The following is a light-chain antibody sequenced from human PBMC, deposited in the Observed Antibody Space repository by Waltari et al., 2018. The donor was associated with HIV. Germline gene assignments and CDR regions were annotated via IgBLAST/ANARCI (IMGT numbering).Light chain of an antibody. CDR3: QQIDSYPYT. Sequence: DIQLTQSPSFLSASIGDRVTITCRASQDLTTYLAWYPRHPGRASRLLVYAGSTLETEVPSRFSGYGAGTEFTLTISGLQPEDFATYYCQQIDSYPYTFGQGTKLEIK. V-gene: IGKV1-9*01. CDR1: QDLTTY. J-gene: IGKJ2*01. CDR2: AGS.